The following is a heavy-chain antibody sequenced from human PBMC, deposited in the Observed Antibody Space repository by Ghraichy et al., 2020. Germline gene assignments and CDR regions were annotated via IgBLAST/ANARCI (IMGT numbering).Heavy chain of an antibody. V-gene: IGHV4-31*03. CDR1: GGSISSGGYY. J-gene: IGHJ6*02. Sequence: SETLSLTCTVSGGSISSGGYYWSWIRQHPGKGLEWIGYIYYSGSTYYNPSLKSRVTISVDTSKNQFSLKLSSVTAAAMAVYYCARDRSSPLETREYYSYYYYGIVVWGQGTTVTVSS. D-gene: IGHD2/OR15-2a*01. CDR2: IYYSGST. CDR3: ARDRSSPLETREYYSYYYYGIVV.